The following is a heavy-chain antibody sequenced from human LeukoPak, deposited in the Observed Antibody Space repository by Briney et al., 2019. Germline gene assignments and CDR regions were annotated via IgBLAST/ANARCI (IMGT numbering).Heavy chain of an antibody. V-gene: IGHV4-39*01. D-gene: IGHD2-2*01. J-gene: IGHJ4*02. CDR2: IYYSGST. CDR1: GGSISSSSYY. CDR3: ARADCSSTSCYFDY. Sequence: SETLSLTCTVSGGSISSSSYYWGWIRQPPGKGLEWIGSIYYSGSTYYNPSLKSRDTISVDTSKNQFSLKLSSVTAADTAVYYCARADCSSTSCYFDYWGQGTLVTVSS.